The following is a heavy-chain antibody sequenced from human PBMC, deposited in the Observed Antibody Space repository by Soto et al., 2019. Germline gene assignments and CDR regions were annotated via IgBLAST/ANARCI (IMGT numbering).Heavy chain of an antibody. V-gene: IGHV3-9*01. CDR3: AKDKKVRAFYYYYMDV. D-gene: IGHD3-10*01. J-gene: IGHJ6*03. CDR1: GFTFDDYA. Sequence: GGSLRLSCAASGFTFDDYAMHWVRQAPGKGLEWVSGISWNSGNIGYADSVKGRFTISRDNAKNSLYLQMNSLRAEDTALYYCAKDKKVRAFYYYYMDVWGKGTTVTVSS. CDR2: ISWNSGNI.